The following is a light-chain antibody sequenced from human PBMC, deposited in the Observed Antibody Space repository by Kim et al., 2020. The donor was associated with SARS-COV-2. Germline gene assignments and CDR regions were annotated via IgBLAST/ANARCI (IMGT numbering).Light chain of an antibody. CDR1: QSISSW. V-gene: IGKV1-5*03. CDR2: KAS. CDR3: QQYTSYSYS. Sequence: DIQITPSPSTLSASVGDRVTITCRASQSISSWLAWYQQKPGQAPKLLIYKASTLESGVPSRFSGSGSGTEFTLTISSLQPDDFATYYCQQYTSYSYSFCRGTKLEI. J-gene: IGKJ2*03.